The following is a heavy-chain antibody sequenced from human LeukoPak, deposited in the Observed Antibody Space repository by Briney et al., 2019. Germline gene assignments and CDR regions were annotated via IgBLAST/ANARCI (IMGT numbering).Heavy chain of an antibody. V-gene: IGHV4-38-2*02. Sequence: SETLSLTCTVSGYSISSGYYWAWIRQPPGKGLEWIGSIYYSGSTYYNPSLKSRVTISVDTSKNQFSLKLSSVTAADTAVYYCAREGVSSNWDNWYFDLWGRGTLVTVSS. CDR3: AREGVSSNWDNWYFDL. CDR1: GYSISSGYY. CDR2: IYYSGST. D-gene: IGHD6-13*01. J-gene: IGHJ2*01.